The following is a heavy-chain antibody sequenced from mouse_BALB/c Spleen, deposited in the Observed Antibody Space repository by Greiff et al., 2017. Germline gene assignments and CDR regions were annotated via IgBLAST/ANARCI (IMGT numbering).Heavy chain of an antibody. D-gene: IGHD1-1*01. V-gene: IGHV1-9*01. CDR2: ILPGSGST. Sequence: VKLMESGAELMKPGASVKISCKATGYTFSSYWIEWVKQRPGHGLEWIGEILPGSGSTNYNEKFKGKATFTADTSSNTAYMQLSSLTSEDSAVYYCASTTEFAYWGQGTLVTVSA. CDR3: ASTTEFAY. CDR1: GYTFSSYW. J-gene: IGHJ3*01.